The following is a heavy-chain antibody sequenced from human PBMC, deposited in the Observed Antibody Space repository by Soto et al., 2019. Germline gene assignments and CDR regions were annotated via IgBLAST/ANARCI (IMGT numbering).Heavy chain of an antibody. CDR2: IILTFGTT. J-gene: IGHJ3*01. Sequence: QVQLVQSGAEMKKPGSSVKVSCEASGGTFNNYAINWVRQAPGQGLEWVGGIILTFGTTNFARQFQDRVTITADKSTDTVYLDLSGLRFDDTAIYYCARGRWLQLWDAFAVWGQGTLVTVSS. CDR1: GGTFNNYA. D-gene: IGHD5-12*01. V-gene: IGHV1-69*06. CDR3: ARGRWLQLWDAFAV.